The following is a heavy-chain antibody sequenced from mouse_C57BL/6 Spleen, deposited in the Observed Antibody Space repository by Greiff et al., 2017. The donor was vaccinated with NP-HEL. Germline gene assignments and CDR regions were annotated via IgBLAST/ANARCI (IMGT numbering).Heavy chain of an antibody. CDR1: GYTFTSYW. J-gene: IGHJ2*01. CDR2: IVPSDSYT. V-gene: IGHV1-59*01. Sequence: QVQLQQPGAELVRPGTSVKLSCKASGYTFTSYWMHWVKQRPGQGLEWIGVIVPSDSYTNYNQKFKGKATLTVDTSSSTAYMQLSSLTSEDSAVYYCARRPSDYWGQGTTLTVSS. CDR3: ARRPSDY.